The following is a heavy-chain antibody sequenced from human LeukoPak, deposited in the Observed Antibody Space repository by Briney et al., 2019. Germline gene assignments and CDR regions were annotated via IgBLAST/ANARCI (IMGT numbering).Heavy chain of an antibody. CDR1: SGSISTYY. D-gene: IGHD6-19*01. CDR3: ARDGAVAGGGRWFDP. Sequence: SETLSLTCTASSGSISTYYWSWIRQPPGKGLEWIGYINYSGSTDYNPSLKSRVTIPVDTPKHQFSLKLTSVTAADTAVYYCARDGAVAGGGRWFDPWGQGTLVTVSS. J-gene: IGHJ5*02. V-gene: IGHV4-59*01. CDR2: INYSGST.